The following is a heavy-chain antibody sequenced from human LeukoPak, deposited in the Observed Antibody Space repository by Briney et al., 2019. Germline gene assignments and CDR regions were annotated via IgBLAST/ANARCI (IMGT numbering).Heavy chain of an antibody. CDR3: ARLTYCSGGSCHRGFFDY. Sequence: GGSLRLSCEAAGFSFRDYPMGWVRRASGKRLEWVSGISAGADVIFYADPVKGRFTISRDNSKNTLYLQMNSLRAEDTAVYYCARLTYCSGGSCHRGFFDYWGQGTLVTVSS. CDR2: ISAGADVI. J-gene: IGHJ4*02. CDR1: GFSFRDYP. V-gene: IGHV3-23*01. D-gene: IGHD2-15*01.